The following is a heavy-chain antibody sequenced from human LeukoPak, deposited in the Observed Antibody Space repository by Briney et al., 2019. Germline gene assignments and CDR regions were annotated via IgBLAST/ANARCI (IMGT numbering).Heavy chain of an antibody. D-gene: IGHD2-2*01. Sequence: SETLSLTCTVSGYSISSGYYWGWIRQPPGKGLEWIGSIYHSGSTYYNPSLKSRVTISVDTSKNQFSLKLSSVTAADTAVYYCARVSIEGFYPGHFDYWGQGTLVTVSS. J-gene: IGHJ4*02. V-gene: IGHV4-38-2*02. CDR3: ARVSIEGFYPGHFDY. CDR2: IYHSGST. CDR1: GYSISSGYY.